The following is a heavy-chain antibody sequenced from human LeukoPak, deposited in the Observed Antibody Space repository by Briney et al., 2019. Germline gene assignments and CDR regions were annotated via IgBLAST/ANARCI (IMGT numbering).Heavy chain of an antibody. CDR2: ISSSGSTV. CDR1: GFTFSSYE. J-gene: IGHJ4*02. CDR3: ASGYSYGLDY. V-gene: IGHV3-48*03. D-gene: IGHD5-18*01. Sequence: GGSLRLSCAASGFTFSSYEMKWVRQAPGKGLEWVSYISSSGSTVYYADTVKGRFTISRDNAKNSLYLQMNSLRAEDTAVYYCASGYSYGLDYWGQGTLVTVSS.